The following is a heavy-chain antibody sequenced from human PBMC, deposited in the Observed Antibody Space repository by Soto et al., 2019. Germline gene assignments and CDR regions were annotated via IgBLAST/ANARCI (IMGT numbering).Heavy chain of an antibody. J-gene: IGHJ6*02. CDR2: INHSGST. CDR1: GGSFSGYY. Sequence: SETLSLTCAVYGGSFSGYYWILIRQPPGKGLEWIGEINHSGSTNYNPSLKSRVTISVDTSKNQFSLKLSSVTAADTAVYYCARGPNVGHYYYYYYGMDVWGQGTTVSDSS. D-gene: IGHD1-1*01. CDR3: ARGPNVGHYYYYYYGMDV. V-gene: IGHV4-34*01.